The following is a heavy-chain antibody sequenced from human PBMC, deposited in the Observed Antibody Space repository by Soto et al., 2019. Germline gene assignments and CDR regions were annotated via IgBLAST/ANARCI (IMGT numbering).Heavy chain of an antibody. D-gene: IGHD4-4*01. J-gene: IGHJ6*02. CDR1: GFTFSNYW. Sequence: PGGALRRSCAASGFTFSNYWMHWVRQAPGKGLVWVSLINSCGSSTSYADSVKGRFTISRDNAKNTLYLQMNSLRAEDTAVYYXXRVAASQVTTNFYSYKGMDVWGQGTTVTVSS. CDR2: INSCGSST. CDR3: XRVAASQVTTNFYSYKGMDV. V-gene: IGHV3-74*01.